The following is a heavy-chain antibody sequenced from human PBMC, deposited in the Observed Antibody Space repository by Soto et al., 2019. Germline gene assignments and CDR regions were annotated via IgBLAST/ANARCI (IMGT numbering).Heavy chain of an antibody. CDR2: IYYSGNT. CDR3: ARARADVDTAMVIYYYGMDV. Sequence: SETLSLTCTFSGDSVTSGNYYWSWIRQPPGKGLEWIGYIYYSGNTNYSPSLKSRVTISLDTSNNQFSLKLSSVTAADTAVYYCARARADVDTAMVIYYYGMDVWGQGTTVTVSS. J-gene: IGHJ6*02. V-gene: IGHV4-61*01. CDR1: GDSVTSGNYY. D-gene: IGHD5-18*01.